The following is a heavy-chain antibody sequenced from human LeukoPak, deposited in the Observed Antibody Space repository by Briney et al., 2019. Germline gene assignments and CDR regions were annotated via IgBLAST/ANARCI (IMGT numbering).Heavy chain of an antibody. D-gene: IGHD3-22*01. CDR3: ARDRTYYYDSSSPGNAFDI. J-gene: IGHJ3*02. Sequence: SGSTYYNPSLKSRVTISVDTSKNQFSLKLSSVTAADTAVYYCARDRTYYYDSSSPGNAFDIWGQGTMVTVSS. V-gene: IGHV4-30-2*05. CDR2: SGST.